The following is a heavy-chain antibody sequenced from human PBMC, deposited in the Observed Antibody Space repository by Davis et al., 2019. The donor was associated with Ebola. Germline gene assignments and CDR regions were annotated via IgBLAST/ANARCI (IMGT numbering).Heavy chain of an antibody. Sequence: AASVKVSCKASGYTFTGYYMHWVRQAPGQGLEWMGWINPNSGGTNYAQKFQGWVTMTRDTSISTAYMELSRLRSDDTAVYYCARDSFLWWPYSYYGMDVWGQGTTVTVSS. J-gene: IGHJ6*02. CDR3: ARDSFLWWPYSYYGMDV. D-gene: IGHD2/OR15-2a*01. V-gene: IGHV1-2*04. CDR2: INPNSGGT. CDR1: GYTFTGYY.